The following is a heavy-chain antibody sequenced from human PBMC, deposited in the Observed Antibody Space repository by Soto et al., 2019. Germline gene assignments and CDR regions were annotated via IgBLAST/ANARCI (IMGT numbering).Heavy chain of an antibody. Sequence: QVQLQESGPGLVQPAQTLSLTCSVSGDSVSSGDSYWSWIRQPPGTALEWIGYTSFSGYTSYSPSLKSRVTISVDMSKSPFSLRLTSLTAADTAVYYCVRGGNPYHYATSGPGTFDKWGQGTLVSVSS. D-gene: IGHD1-26*01. CDR2: TSFSGYT. CDR1: GDSVSSGDSY. CDR3: VRGGNPYHYATSGPGTFDK. V-gene: IGHV4-30-4*01. J-gene: IGHJ4*02.